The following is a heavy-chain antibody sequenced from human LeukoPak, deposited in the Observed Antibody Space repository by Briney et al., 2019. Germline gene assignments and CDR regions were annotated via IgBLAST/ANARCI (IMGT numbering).Heavy chain of an antibody. CDR1: GGTFSSYA. CDR2: IIPIFGTA. V-gene: IGHV1-69*13. J-gene: IGHJ2*01. CDR3: ARDGLDDSSGPLAGPYFDL. D-gene: IGHD3-22*01. Sequence: SVKVSCKASGGTFSSYAISWVRQAPGQGLEWMGGIIPIFGTANYAQKSQGRVTITADESTSTAYMELSSLRSEDTAVYYCARDGLDDSSGPLAGPYFDLWGRGTLVTVSS.